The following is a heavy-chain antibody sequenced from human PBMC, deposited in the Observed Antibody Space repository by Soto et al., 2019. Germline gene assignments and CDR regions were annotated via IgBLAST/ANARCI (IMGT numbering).Heavy chain of an antibody. D-gene: IGHD3-9*01. Sequence: QLQLQESGPGLVKPSETLSLTCTVSGGSISSSSYYWGWIRQPPGKGLEWIGSIYYSGSTYYNPSLKSRVTISVDTSKNQFSLKLSSVTAADTAVYYCAKSNYDILAGWDFYYWGQGTLVTVSS. V-gene: IGHV4-39*01. J-gene: IGHJ4*02. CDR3: AKSNYDILAGWDFYY. CDR1: GGSISSSSYY. CDR2: IYYSGST.